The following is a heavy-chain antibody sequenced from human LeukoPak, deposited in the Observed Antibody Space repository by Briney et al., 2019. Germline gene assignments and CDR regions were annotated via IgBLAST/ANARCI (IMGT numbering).Heavy chain of an antibody. Sequence: HSGGTLRLSCAASGFTFISYGMSWVRQAPGKGLEWVSGITGSGGSTYYADSVKGRFTISRDNSKNTLYLQMNSLRAEDTAIYYCAKDRLAYSYAQPFDYWGQGTLVTVSS. CDR2: ITGSGGST. J-gene: IGHJ4*02. CDR1: GFTFISYG. D-gene: IGHD5-18*01. CDR3: AKDRLAYSYAQPFDY. V-gene: IGHV3-23*01.